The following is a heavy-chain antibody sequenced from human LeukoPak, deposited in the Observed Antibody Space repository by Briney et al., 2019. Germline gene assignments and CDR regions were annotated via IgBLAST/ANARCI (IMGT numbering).Heavy chain of an antibody. CDR3: AISPYYYDSSGYSPLIPPTI. D-gene: IGHD3-22*01. V-gene: IGHV4-39*01. Sequence: SETLSPTCTVSGGSISSSSYYWGWIRQPPGEGLEWIGSIYYSGSTYYNPSLKSRVTISVDTSKHQFSLKLSSVTAADTAVYYCAISPYYYDSSGYSPLIPPTIWGQGTMVTVSS. J-gene: IGHJ3*02. CDR2: IYYSGST. CDR1: GGSISSSSYY.